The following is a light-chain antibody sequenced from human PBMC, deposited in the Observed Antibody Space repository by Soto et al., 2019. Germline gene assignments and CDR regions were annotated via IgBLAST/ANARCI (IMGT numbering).Light chain of an antibody. J-gene: IGKJ1*01. CDR1: QTINDW. CDR2: KTS. CDR3: QHCNNWLWT. V-gene: IGKV1-5*03. Sequence: DIQMTQSPSTLSASVGDRVTITCRASQTINDWLAWYQQKPGKTPKLLIYKTSSLDSGVPSRFSGSGSGTEFTLTISGLQSEDFAAYHCQHCNNWLWTFGEGTKVEIK.